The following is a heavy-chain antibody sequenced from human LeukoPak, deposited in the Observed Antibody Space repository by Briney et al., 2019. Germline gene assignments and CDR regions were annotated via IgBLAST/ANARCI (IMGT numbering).Heavy chain of an antibody. CDR2: IRSDGTKT. J-gene: IGHJ4*02. D-gene: IGHD5-24*01. CDR1: GFTFSIYG. V-gene: IGHV3-30*02. CDR3: AKGRGKDGQNLFDY. Sequence: GGSLRLSCAASGFTFSIYGMHWVRQAPGKGLEWVTFIRSDGTKTHYADSVKGRFTISRDNSKNTLFLQIDNLRVDDTAVYYCAKGRGKDGQNLFDYWGQGTLITVSS.